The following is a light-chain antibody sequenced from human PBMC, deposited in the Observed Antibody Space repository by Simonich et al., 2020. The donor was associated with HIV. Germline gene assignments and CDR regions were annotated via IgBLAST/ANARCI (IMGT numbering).Light chain of an antibody. Sequence: QSALTQPASVSGSPGQSITIFCTGTSSDVGGYKYVSWYQQHPGKAPKLMIYDVSKRPSGVSNRFSGSKSGNTASLTISGLQAEDEADYYCSSYTSSSTLVLGGGTKLTVL. CDR3: SSYTSSSTLV. CDR1: SSDVGGYKY. J-gene: IGLJ3*02. V-gene: IGLV2-14*01. CDR2: DVS.